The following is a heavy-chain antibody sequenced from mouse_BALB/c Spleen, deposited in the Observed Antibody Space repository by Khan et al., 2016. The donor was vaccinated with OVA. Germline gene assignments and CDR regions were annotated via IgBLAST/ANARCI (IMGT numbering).Heavy chain of an antibody. CDR3: AVGWLLHPLDY. Sequence: QVQLKQSGAEVVKPGAPVKLSCKPSGYTFTSYWMNWVKQRPGRGLEWIGRIDPSDSETHYNQKFKDKVTLNVDKSSSTAYIKFSSLTSEDSAVYYCAVGWLLHPLDYWGQGTTLTVSS. CDR2: IDPSDSET. J-gene: IGHJ2*01. V-gene: IGHV1-69*02. CDR1: GYTFTSYW. D-gene: IGHD2-3*01.